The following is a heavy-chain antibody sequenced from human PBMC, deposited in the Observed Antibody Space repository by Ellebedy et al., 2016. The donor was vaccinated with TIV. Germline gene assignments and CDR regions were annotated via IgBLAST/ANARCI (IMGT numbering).Heavy chain of an antibody. J-gene: IGHJ6*02. CDR3: ARDGAYGDYSPGYYGMDV. V-gene: IGHV3-7*03. D-gene: IGHD4-17*01. CDR1: GFSFRSYW. CDR2: INQDGSEK. Sequence: GGSLRLSCAVSGFSFRSYWMSWVRQAPGKGLEWVANINQDGSEKHHVDSVKGRFTISRDNGKNSVYLQMNSLRTEDTALYYCARDGAYGDYSPGYYGMDVWGQGTTVTVSS.